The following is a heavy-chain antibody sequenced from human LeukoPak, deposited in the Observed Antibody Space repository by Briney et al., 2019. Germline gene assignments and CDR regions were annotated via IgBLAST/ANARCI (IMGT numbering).Heavy chain of an antibody. D-gene: IGHD6-19*01. CDR3: ARSFQWLRSGYFQH. V-gene: IGHV4-59*08. Sequence: PSETLSLTCTVSGGSISSYYWSWIRQPPGKGLEWIGYIYYSGSTNYNPSLKSRVTISVDTSKNQFSLKLSSVTAADTAVYYCARSFQWLRSGYFQHWGQGTLVTVSS. CDR1: GGSISSYY. J-gene: IGHJ1*01. CDR2: IYYSGST.